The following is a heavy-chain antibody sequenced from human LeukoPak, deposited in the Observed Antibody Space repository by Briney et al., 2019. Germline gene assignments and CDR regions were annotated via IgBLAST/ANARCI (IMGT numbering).Heavy chain of an antibody. J-gene: IGHJ4*02. V-gene: IGHV1-69*05. CDR3: ARGSGGYSYGTHDY. Sequence: SVKVSCKASGGTFSSYAISWVRQAPGQGLEWMGGIIPIFGTANYAQKFQGRVTITTDESTSTAYMALSSLRSEDTAVYYCARGSGGYSYGTHDYWGQGTLVTVSS. CDR2: IIPIFGTA. CDR1: GGTFSSYA. D-gene: IGHD5-18*01.